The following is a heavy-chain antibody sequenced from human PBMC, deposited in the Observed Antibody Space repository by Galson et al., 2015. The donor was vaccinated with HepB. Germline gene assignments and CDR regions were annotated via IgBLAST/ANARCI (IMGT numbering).Heavy chain of an antibody. J-gene: IGHJ6*03. Sequence: SVKVSCKASGYTFTSYGISWVRQAPGQGLEWMGWISAYNGNTNYAQKLQGRVTVTTDTSTSTAYMELRSLRSDDTAVYYCARQVGNIVVVPAAIRTPGDYFYYYYYMDVWGKGTTVTVSS. V-gene: IGHV1-18*01. CDR2: ISAYNGNT. CDR3: ARQVGNIVVVPAAIRTPGDYFYYYYYMDV. CDR1: GYTFTSYG. D-gene: IGHD2-2*01.